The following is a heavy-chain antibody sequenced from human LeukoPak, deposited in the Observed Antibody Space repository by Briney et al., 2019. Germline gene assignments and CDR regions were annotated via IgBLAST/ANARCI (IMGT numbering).Heavy chain of an antibody. V-gene: IGHV4-34*01. J-gene: IGHJ5*02. Sequence: SETLSLTCAVYGGSFSGYYWSWIRQPPGKGLEWIGEINHSGSTNYNPSLKSRVTISVDMSKNQFSLKLSSVTAADTAVYYCARDVGRWFDPWGQGTLVTVSS. D-gene: IGHD3-10*01. CDR3: ARDVGRWFDP. CDR1: GGSFSGYY. CDR2: INHSGST.